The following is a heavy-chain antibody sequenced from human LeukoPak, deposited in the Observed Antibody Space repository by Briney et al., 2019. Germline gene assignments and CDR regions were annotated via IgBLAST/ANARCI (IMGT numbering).Heavy chain of an antibody. CDR3: ARRLTMVRGVWNWFDP. J-gene: IGHJ5*02. V-gene: IGHV4-34*01. Sequence: PSETLSLTCAVYGGSFSGYYWSWIRQPPGKGLEWIGEINHSGSTNYNPSLKSRVTISVDTSKNQFSLKLSSVTAADTAVYSCARRLTMVRGVWNWFDPWGQGTLVTVSS. CDR1: GGSFSGYY. D-gene: IGHD3-10*01. CDR2: INHSGST.